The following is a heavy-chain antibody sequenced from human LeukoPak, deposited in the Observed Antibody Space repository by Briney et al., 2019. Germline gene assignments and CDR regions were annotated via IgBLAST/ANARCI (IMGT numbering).Heavy chain of an antibody. Sequence: SETLSLTCTVPGGSISSYYWSWIRQPPGKGLEWIGYIYYSGSTNYNPSLKSRVTISVDTSKNQFSLKLSSVTAADTAVYYCAREQQLAYYYYYMDVWGKGTTVTVSS. J-gene: IGHJ6*03. V-gene: IGHV4-59*01. CDR2: IYYSGST. CDR3: AREQQLAYYYYYMDV. CDR1: GGSISSYY. D-gene: IGHD6-13*01.